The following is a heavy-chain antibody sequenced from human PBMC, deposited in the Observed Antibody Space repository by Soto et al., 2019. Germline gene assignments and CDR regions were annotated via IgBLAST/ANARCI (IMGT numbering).Heavy chain of an antibody. CDR2: ISSSGRTI. CDR3: ASASYYSGYDVDPHGMDV. D-gene: IGHD5-12*01. CDR1: GFTFSSYE. J-gene: IGHJ6*02. Sequence: GGSLRLSCAASGFTFSSYEMNWVRQAPGKGLEWVSYISSSGRTIYYAGSVKGRFTISRDNAKDSLYLEMNSLRVDDTAVYYCASASYYSGYDVDPHGMDVWGQGTTVTVYS. V-gene: IGHV3-48*03.